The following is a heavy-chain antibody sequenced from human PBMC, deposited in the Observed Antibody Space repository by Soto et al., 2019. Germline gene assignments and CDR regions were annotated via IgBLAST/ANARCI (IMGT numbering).Heavy chain of an antibody. CDR2: IYYSGST. Sequence: SETLSLTCTVSGGSISSSSYYWGWIRQPPGKGLEWIGYIYYSGSTYYNPSLKSRVTVSVDTSKNQFSLRLSSVTAADTAVYYCAREIIPLTTDWYFDLWGRGTLVTVSS. V-gene: IGHV4-30-4*08. D-gene: IGHD4-17*01. CDR3: AREIIPLTTDWYFDL. CDR1: GGSISSSSYY. J-gene: IGHJ2*01.